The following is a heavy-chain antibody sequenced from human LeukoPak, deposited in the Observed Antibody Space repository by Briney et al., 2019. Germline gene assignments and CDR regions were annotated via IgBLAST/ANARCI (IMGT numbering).Heavy chain of an antibody. V-gene: IGHV4-34*01. J-gene: IGHJ5*02. D-gene: IGHD2-2*01. CDR2: INHSGST. CDR1: GGSISSSYY. CDR3: ARVVVPAAVTASNWFDP. Sequence: PSETLSLTCAVSGGSISSSYYWSWIRQPPGKGLEWIGEINHSGSTNYNPSLKSRVTISGDTSKNQFSLTLSSVTAAATAVYYCARVVVPAAVTASNWFDPWGQGTLVTVSS.